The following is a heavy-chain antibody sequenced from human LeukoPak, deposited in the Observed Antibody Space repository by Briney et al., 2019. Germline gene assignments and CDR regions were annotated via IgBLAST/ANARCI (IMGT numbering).Heavy chain of an antibody. D-gene: IGHD3-16*01. Sequence: SETLSLTCSVSGDSISRYFWAWIRQPPGKGLEWIGYVCYNGTTNYNPSLRNRVATSIDTSKNQFSLKLNSATAADTAVYYCATSGGFNSPRHYWGQGTLVTVSS. CDR1: GDSISRYF. CDR3: ATSGGFNSPRHY. CDR2: VCYNGTT. J-gene: IGHJ4*02. V-gene: IGHV4-59*01.